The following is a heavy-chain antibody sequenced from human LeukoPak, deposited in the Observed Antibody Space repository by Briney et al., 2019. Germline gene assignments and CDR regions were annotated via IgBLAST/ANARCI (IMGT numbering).Heavy chain of an antibody. Sequence: PSETLSLTCAVYGGSFSGYYWSWIRQPPGKGLEWIGEINHSGSTNYNPSLKSRVTISVDTSKNQFSLKLTSVTAADTAVYYCARDRYYYGSGSLLMDVWGKGTTVTVSS. CDR2: INHSGST. J-gene: IGHJ6*04. CDR3: ARDRYYYGSGSLLMDV. D-gene: IGHD3-10*01. CDR1: GGSFSGYY. V-gene: IGHV4-34*01.